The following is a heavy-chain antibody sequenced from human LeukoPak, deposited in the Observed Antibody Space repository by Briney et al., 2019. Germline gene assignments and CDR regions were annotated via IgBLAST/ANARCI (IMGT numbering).Heavy chain of an antibody. D-gene: IGHD5-18*01. CDR2: ISWNSGSI. Sequence: PGRSLRLSCAASGFSFDDYAMHWVRQAPGKGLEWVSGISWNSGSIGYADSVKGRFTISRDNAKNSLYLQMNSLRAEDTALYYCAKDGGASGYSYAFDYRGQGTLVTVSS. J-gene: IGHJ4*02. CDR1: GFSFDDYA. CDR3: AKDGGASGYSYAFDY. V-gene: IGHV3-9*01.